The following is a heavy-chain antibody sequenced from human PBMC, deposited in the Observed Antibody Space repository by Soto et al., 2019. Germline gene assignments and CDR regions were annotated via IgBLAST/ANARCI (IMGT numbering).Heavy chain of an antibody. Sequence: QVQLQESGPGLVRPSETLSLTCTVSGGSISSHYWSWVRQAPGQGLEWIGHINYRGSTKYNPSLKSRGTISVDTSKNQFSLKLNSVSTADTAVYYCARDGREASGMDVWGQGTNVTVSS. J-gene: IGHJ6*02. D-gene: IGHD1-26*01. CDR3: ARDGREASGMDV. CDR1: GGSISSHY. CDR2: INYRGST. V-gene: IGHV4-59*11.